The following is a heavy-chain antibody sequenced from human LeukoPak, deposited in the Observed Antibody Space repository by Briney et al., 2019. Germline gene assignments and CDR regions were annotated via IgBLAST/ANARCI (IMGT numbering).Heavy chain of an antibody. J-gene: IGHJ5*01. D-gene: IGHD3-10*01. Sequence: GASVKVSCKASGYTFTSYDINWVRQATGQGLEWMGWMNPNSGNTGYAQKFQGRVTMTRNTSISTAYMELSSLRSEDTAVYYCARGRYYGSGSYYKNWFDSWGQGTLVTVSS. CDR2: MNPNSGNT. CDR1: GYTFTSYD. V-gene: IGHV1-8*01. CDR3: ARGRYYGSGSYYKNWFDS.